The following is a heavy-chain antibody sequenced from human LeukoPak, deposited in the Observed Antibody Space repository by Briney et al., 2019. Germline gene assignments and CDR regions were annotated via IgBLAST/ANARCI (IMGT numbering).Heavy chain of an antibody. D-gene: IGHD6-13*01. V-gene: IGHV3-30*03. CDR1: GFTFSSYG. CDR3: ARALAAAGTEAVY. Sequence: GGSLRLSCAAPGFTFSSYGMHWVRQAPGKGLEWVAVISYDGSNKYYADSVKGRFTISRDNSKNTLYLQMNSLRAEDTAVYYCARALAAAGTEAVYWGQGTLVTVSS. CDR2: ISYDGSNK. J-gene: IGHJ4*02.